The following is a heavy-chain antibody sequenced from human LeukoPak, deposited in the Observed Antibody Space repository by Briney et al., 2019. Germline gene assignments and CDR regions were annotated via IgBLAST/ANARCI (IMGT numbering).Heavy chain of an antibody. CDR1: GFTFSSYA. Sequence: GGSLRLSCAASGFTFSSYAMSWVRQAPGKGREWVSAISGSGGSTYYADSVKGRFTISRDNSKNTLYLQMNSLRAQDTAVYYCAKDLVAAAPYYYYGMNVWGQGTTVTVSS. J-gene: IGHJ6*02. V-gene: IGHV3-23*01. CDR3: AKDLVAAAPYYYYGMNV. CDR2: ISGSGGST. D-gene: IGHD6-13*01.